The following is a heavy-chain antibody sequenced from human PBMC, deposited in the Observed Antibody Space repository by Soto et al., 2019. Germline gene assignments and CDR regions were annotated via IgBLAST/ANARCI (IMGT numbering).Heavy chain of an antibody. J-gene: IGHJ4*02. V-gene: IGHV3-11*01. D-gene: IGHD3-22*01. CDR2: ISSSGDII. CDR1: GFAFSDYY. Sequence: LRLSCAASGFAFSDYYMSWIRRAPGKGLEWVSYISSSGDIIYYADSVKGRFTISRDNAKNSLYLQMNSLRAEDTAVYYCARDLGYYDSSGYFDYWGQGTLVTVSS. CDR3: ARDLGYYDSSGYFDY.